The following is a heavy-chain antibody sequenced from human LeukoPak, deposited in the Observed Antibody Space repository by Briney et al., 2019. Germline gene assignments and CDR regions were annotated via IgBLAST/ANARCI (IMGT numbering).Heavy chain of an antibody. CDR2: IYYGGST. D-gene: IGHD3-22*01. CDR1: GGSISSGGYY. Sequence: SQTLSLTCTVSGGSISSGGYYWSWIRQHPGKGLEWIGYIYYGGSTYYNPSLKSRVTISVDTSKNQFSLKLSSVTAADTAVYYCARAPTNYDSSGYYSDAFDIWGQGTMVTVSS. V-gene: IGHV4-31*03. CDR3: ARAPTNYDSSGYYSDAFDI. J-gene: IGHJ3*02.